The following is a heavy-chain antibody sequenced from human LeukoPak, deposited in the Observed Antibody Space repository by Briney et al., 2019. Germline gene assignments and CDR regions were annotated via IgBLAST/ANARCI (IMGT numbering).Heavy chain of an antibody. D-gene: IGHD4-11*01. CDR2: IKQDGSEK. CDR1: GFTFSNYW. V-gene: IGHV3-7*01. CDR3: AATESSGMDV. Sequence: PGGSLRLSCAASGFTFSNYWMSWVRQAPGKGLEWVANIKQDGSEKYYVDSVKGRFTISRDNAKNSLYLQMNSLRAEDTAVYYCAATESSGMDVWGQGTTVTVSS. J-gene: IGHJ6*02.